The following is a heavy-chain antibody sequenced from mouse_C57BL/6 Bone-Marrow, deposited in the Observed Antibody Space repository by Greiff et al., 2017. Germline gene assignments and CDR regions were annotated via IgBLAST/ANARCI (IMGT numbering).Heavy chain of an antibody. V-gene: IGHV1-26*01. J-gene: IGHJ2*01. D-gene: IGHD2-4*01. CDR1: GYTFTDYY. Sequence: EVQLQQSGPELVKPGASVKISCKASGYTFTDYYMNWVKQSHGKSLEWIGDINPNNGGTSYNQKFKGKATLTVDKSSSTAYMELRSLTSEDSAVYYCAAMITRRYFDYWGQGTTLTVSS. CDR2: INPNNGGT. CDR3: AAMITRRYFDY.